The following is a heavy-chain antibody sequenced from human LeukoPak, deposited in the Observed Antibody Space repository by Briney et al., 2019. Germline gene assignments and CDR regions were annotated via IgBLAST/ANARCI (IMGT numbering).Heavy chain of an antibody. CDR3: ARVPDYDSSGSSPDY. CDR2: IYTSGST. Sequence: SETLSLTCTVSGGSISSGSYYWSWIRQPAGKGLEWIGRIYTSGSTNYNPSLKSRVTISVDTSKNQFSLKLSSVTAADTAVYYCARVPDYDSSGSSPDYWGQGTLVTVSS. J-gene: IGHJ4*02. CDR1: GGSISSGSYY. V-gene: IGHV4-61*02. D-gene: IGHD3-22*01.